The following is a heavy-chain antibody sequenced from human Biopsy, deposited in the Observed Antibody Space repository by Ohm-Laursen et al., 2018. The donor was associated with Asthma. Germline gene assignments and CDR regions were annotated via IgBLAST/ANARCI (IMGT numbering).Heavy chain of an antibody. CDR1: GGTFNTYV. Sequence: SVKVSCKSLGGTFNTYVIGWVRQAPGQGLEWMGGINSVFGTTTYPQKFQDRVPITADDSTSAVYMELSSLRSEDTAVYYCARKAGSCISRTCYSLDFWGQGTLVTVSS. D-gene: IGHD2-2*01. J-gene: IGHJ4*02. V-gene: IGHV1-69*01. CDR2: INSVFGTT. CDR3: ARKAGSCISRTCYSLDF.